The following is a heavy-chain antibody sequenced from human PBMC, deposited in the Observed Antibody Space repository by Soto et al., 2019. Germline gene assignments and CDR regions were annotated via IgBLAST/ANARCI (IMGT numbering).Heavy chain of an antibody. CDR1: GGTFSSYA. CDR3: VRVVAIPGSPDN. V-gene: IGHV1-69*12. J-gene: IGHJ4*02. CDR2: IVPIVDTS. D-gene: IGHD2-15*01. Sequence: QVQLVQSGAEVSQPASSVKVSCKTSGGTFSSYAISWVRQAPGQGLEWMGGIVPIVDTSTYAQKFQGRVTIPADESTGRVYMELSSLRSDDTAVYYCVRVVAIPGSPDNWGQGTLVTVSS.